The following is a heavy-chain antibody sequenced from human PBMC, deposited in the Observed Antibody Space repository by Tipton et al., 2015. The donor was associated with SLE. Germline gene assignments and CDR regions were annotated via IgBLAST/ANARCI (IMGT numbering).Heavy chain of an antibody. CDR2: INHSGST. CDR1: GGSISSSSYY. Sequence: GLVKPSETLSLTCTVSGGSISSSSYYWGWIRQPPGKGLEWIGEINHSGSTNYNPSLKSRVTISVDTSKNQFSLKLSSVTAADTAVYYCARGYCSGGSCSYWYFDLWGRGTLVTVSS. V-gene: IGHV4-39*07. J-gene: IGHJ2*01. D-gene: IGHD2-15*01. CDR3: ARGYCSGGSCSYWYFDL.